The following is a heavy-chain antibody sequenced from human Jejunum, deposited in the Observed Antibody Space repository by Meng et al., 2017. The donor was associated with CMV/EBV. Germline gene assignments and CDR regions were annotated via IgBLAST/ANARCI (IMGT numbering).Heavy chain of an antibody. CDR3: ARGGASARYYFDY. V-gene: IGHV3-49*04. CDR1: GFIFVDYA. J-gene: IGHJ4*02. CDR2: IRNKAYGGTT. D-gene: IGHD1-26*01. Sequence: GFIFVDYAMSWVRQAPGKGLEWVGFIRNKAYGGTTEYAASVKGRFTISSDDSESIAYLQMNSLKTEDTAVYYCARGGASARYYFDYWGQGTLVTVSS.